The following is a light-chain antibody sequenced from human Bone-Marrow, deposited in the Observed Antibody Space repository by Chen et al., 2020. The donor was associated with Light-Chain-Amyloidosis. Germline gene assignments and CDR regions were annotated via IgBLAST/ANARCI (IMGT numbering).Light chain of an antibody. J-gene: IGLJ3*02. CDR2: DVT. V-gene: IGLV2-23*02. CDR3: CSYAGNHKV. CDR1: SNDVGSYNL. Sequence: QSALTQPASVSGSPGQSITIPCGGTSNDVGSYNLVSWYQHHPGKAPKLMIFDVTKRPSGVSNRFSASKSGNTASLTISGLQAEDEADYYCCSYAGNHKVFGGGTKLTVL.